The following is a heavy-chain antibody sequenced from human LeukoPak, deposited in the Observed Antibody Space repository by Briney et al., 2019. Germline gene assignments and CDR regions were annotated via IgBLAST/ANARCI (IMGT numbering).Heavy chain of an antibody. V-gene: IGHV3-30*02. D-gene: IGHD3-22*01. Sequence: GGSLRLSCAASGFTFSSYDMHWVRQAPGKGLEWVAFIRVDGNIKYFADSVKGRFTISRDTSKNTLYLQMNSLRAEDTAVYYCAKGRYYDSSGYPIDYWGQGTLVTVSS. J-gene: IGHJ4*02. CDR2: IRVDGNIK. CDR3: AKGRYYDSSGYPIDY. CDR1: GFTFSSYD.